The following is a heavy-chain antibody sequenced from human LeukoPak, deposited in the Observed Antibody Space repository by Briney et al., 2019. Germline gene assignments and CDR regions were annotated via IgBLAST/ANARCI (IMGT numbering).Heavy chain of an antibody. Sequence: GSSVKVSCKASGGTFSSYAISWVRQAPGQGLEWMGRIIPILGIANYAQKFQGRVTITADKSTSTAYMELSSLRSEDTAVYYCATTPWSRGWFDPWGQGTLVTVSS. V-gene: IGHV1-69*04. CDR1: GGTFSSYA. CDR3: ATTPWSRGWFDP. D-gene: IGHD1-26*01. J-gene: IGHJ5*02. CDR2: IIPILGIA.